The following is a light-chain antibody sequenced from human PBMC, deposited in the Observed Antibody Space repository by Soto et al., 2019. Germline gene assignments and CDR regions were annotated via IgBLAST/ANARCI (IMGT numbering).Light chain of an antibody. Sequence: DIQMTQSPSTLSASVGDRITITCRASQSISGWLAWYHQKPGKAPKLLIYDTSTLQSGVPSRFSGSGSETEFTLTISSLQPEDSATYHCQHYNSLYTFGQGTKLEIK. CDR2: DTS. CDR1: QSISGW. V-gene: IGKV1-5*01. J-gene: IGKJ2*01. CDR3: QHYNSLYT.